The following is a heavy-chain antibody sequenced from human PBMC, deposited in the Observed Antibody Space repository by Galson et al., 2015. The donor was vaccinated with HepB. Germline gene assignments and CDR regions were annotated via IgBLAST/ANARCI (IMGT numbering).Heavy chain of an antibody. J-gene: IGHJ4*02. CDR2: ISAYNGNT. D-gene: IGHD5-24*01. V-gene: IGHV1-18*01. CDR1: GYTFTSYG. Sequence: SVKVSCKASGYTFTSYGISWVRQAPGQGLEWMGWISAYNGNTNYAQKLQGRVTMTTDTSASTAYMELSSLRSEDTAVYYCAGADGEWLQLGYWGQGTLVTVSS. CDR3: AGADGEWLQLGY.